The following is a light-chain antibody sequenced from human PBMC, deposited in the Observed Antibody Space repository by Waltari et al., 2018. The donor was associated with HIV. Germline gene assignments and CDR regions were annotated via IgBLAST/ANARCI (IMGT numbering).Light chain of an antibody. CDR1: ISDVGAHNY. V-gene: IGLV2-14*01. J-gene: IGLJ3*02. CDR2: GVT. Sequence: QSALTQPASVSGPPGQSITISCAGTISDVGAHNYVSWYQHHPGKAPKLLICGVTYRPSGIIGRFSGSKSCNTASRTISGLQPEDEADYYCSSYTRSRNWVFGGGTKVTVL. CDR3: SSYTRSRNWV.